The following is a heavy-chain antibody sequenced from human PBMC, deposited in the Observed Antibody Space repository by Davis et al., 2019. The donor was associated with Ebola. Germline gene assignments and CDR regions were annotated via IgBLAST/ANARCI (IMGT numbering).Heavy chain of an antibody. CDR3: ARRYCSGITCYRGGLDC. D-gene: IGHD2-2*01. Sequence: PGGSLRLSCAASGFSFNNFAVHWVRQPPGKGLEWVAVISRDGSNTYYADSVKGRFTISRDNPKNTLYLQMNSLRPGDTGLYYCARRYCSGITCYRGGLDCWGQGTLVTVSS. CDR1: GFSFNNFA. J-gene: IGHJ4*02. CDR2: ISRDGSNT. V-gene: IGHV3-30-3*01.